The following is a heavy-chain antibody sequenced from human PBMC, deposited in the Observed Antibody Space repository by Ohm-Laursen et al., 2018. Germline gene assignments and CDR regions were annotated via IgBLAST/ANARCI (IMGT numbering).Heavy chain of an antibody. J-gene: IGHJ4*02. Sequence: GSLRLSCAASGFTFSDAWMTWVRQAPGKGLEWVGHIKRKIDGETTESAAPLKGRFTISRDDSKNTLFLQMNSLKTEDTAVYYCTTDWETGSFRYWGQGTLVTVSS. D-gene: IGHD1-26*01. CDR1: GFTFSDAW. V-gene: IGHV3-15*01. CDR2: IKRKIDGETT. CDR3: TTDWETGSFRY.